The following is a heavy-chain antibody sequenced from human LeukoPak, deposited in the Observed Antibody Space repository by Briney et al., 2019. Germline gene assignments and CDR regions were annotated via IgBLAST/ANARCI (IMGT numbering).Heavy chain of an antibody. CDR3: ARDSGYYYDSSGYVSPGYFDY. Sequence: ASVKVSCKASGYTFTGYYMHWVRQAPGQGLEWMGWINPNSGGTNYAQKFQGRVTMTRDTSISTAYMELSRLRSDDTAVYYCARDSGYYYDSSGYVSPGYFDYWGQGTLVTVSS. D-gene: IGHD3-22*01. CDR1: GYTFTGYY. J-gene: IGHJ4*02. CDR2: INPNSGGT. V-gene: IGHV1-2*02.